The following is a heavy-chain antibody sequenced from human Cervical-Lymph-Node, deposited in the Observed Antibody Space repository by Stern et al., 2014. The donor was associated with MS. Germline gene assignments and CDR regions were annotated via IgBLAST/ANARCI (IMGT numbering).Heavy chain of an antibody. Sequence: QVQLVQSASEVKKPGASVKVSCQASGNTFSDSYIHWVRQAPGQGLEWMGWILPKTGGTNYAQKFKGWVTMSRDTSLTTVFMELTGLRSDDPAVYFCARGFVGAPPLGFYFDTWGQGTLVTVSS. CDR1: GNTFSDSY. J-gene: IGHJ5*02. V-gene: IGHV1-2*04. D-gene: IGHD1-26*01. CDR2: ILPKTGGT. CDR3: ARGFVGAPPLGFYFDT.